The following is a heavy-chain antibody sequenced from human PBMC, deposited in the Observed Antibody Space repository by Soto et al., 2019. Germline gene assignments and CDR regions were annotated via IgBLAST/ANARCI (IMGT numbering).Heavy chain of an antibody. Sequence: GGSLRLSCAASGFTFSKNAVSWVRQAPGKGLEWVSGITGSGGSTYYADSVKGRFTISRDNSRDTVFLHMNSLRAEDTAVYYCARGAYGDYALGFDYWGQGTLVTVSS. J-gene: IGHJ4*02. CDR1: GFTFSKNA. CDR2: ITGSGGST. V-gene: IGHV3-23*01. D-gene: IGHD4-17*01. CDR3: ARGAYGDYALGFDY.